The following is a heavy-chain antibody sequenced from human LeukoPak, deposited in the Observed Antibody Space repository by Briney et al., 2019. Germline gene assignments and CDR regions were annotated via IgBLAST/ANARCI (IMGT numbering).Heavy chain of an antibody. V-gene: IGHV4-30-2*01. D-gene: IGHD3-22*01. Sequence: SQTLSLTCTVSGGSISSGGYYWSWIRQPPGKGLEWIGYIYHSGSTYYNPSLKSRVTISVDTSKNQFSLKLSSVTAADTAVYYCARVYYDSSAYPVHFDLWGRGTLVTVSS. CDR3: ARVYYDSSAYPVHFDL. J-gene: IGHJ2*01. CDR1: GGSISSGGYY. CDR2: IYHSGST.